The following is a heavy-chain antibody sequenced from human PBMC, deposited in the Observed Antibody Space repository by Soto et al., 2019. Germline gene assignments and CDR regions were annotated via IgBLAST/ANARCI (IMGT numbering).Heavy chain of an antibody. J-gene: IGHJ5*02. CDR3: ASHYDFWSGYSSNWFDP. CDR2: IIPIFGTA. D-gene: IGHD3-3*01. V-gene: IGHV1-69*13. Sequence: SVKVSCKASGGTFSSYAISWVRQAPGQGLEWMGGIIPIFGTANYAQKFQGRVTITADESTSTAYMELSSLRSEDTAVYYCASHYDFWSGYSSNWFDPWGQGTLVTVS. CDR1: GGTFSSYA.